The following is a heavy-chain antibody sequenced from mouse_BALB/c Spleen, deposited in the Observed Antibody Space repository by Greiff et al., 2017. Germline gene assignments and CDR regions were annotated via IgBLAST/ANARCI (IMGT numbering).Heavy chain of an antibody. CDR1: GYTFTSYY. CDR2: INPSNGGT. D-gene: IGHD2-2*01. V-gene: IGHV1S81*02. J-gene: IGHJ4*01. CDR3: SLWLPHAMDY. Sequence: VKLVESGAELVKPGASVKLSCKASGYTFTSYYMYWVKQRPGQGLEWIGEINPSNGGTNFNEKFESKATLTVDKSSSTAYMQLSSLTSEDSAVYYCSLWLPHAMDYWGQGTSVTVSS.